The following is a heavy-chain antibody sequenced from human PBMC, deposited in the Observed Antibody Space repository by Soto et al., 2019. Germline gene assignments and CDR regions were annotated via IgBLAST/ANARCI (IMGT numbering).Heavy chain of an antibody. Sequence: ASVKVSCKASGYTFTSYAMHWVRQAPEQRLEWMGWINAGNGNTKYSQKFQGRVTITRDTSASTAYMELSSLRSEDTAVYYCARDYAWGYPDSEFYYMDVWGKGTTVTVSS. J-gene: IGHJ6*03. CDR3: ARDYAWGYPDSEFYYMDV. CDR1: GYTFTSYA. V-gene: IGHV1-3*01. CDR2: INAGNGNT. D-gene: IGHD3-16*01.